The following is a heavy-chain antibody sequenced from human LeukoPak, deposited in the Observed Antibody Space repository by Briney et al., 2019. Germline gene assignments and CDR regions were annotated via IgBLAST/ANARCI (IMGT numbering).Heavy chain of an antibody. CDR2: INPSGGST. D-gene: IGHD3-3*01. Sequence: ASVKVSCKASGYTFTSYYIHWARQAPGQGLEWMGIINPSGGSTSYAQKFQGRVTMTRDTSTSTVYMELSSLRSEDTAVYYCARDHDFWNPDYWGQGTLVTVSS. CDR1: GYTFTSYY. V-gene: IGHV1-46*01. CDR3: ARDHDFWNPDY. J-gene: IGHJ4*02.